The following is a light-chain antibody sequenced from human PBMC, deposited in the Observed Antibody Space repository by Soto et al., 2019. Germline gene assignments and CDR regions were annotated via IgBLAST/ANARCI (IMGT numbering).Light chain of an antibody. Sequence: QPVLTQSSSASASLGSSVKLTCTLSSGHSSYIIAWHQQQPGKAPRYLMKLEGSGSYNKGSGVPDRFSGSSSGADRYLTISNLQFEDEADYYCETWDSNTAVFGGGTKLTFL. J-gene: IGLJ2*01. V-gene: IGLV4-60*02. CDR2: LEGSGSY. CDR3: ETWDSNTAV. CDR1: SGHSSYI.